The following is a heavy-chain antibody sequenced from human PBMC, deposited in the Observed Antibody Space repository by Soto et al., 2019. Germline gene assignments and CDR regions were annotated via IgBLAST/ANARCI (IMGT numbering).Heavy chain of an antibody. CDR1: GGSFSTNY. J-gene: IGHJ4*02. D-gene: IGHD5-12*01. CDR3: GRYEYGYYYLVY. CDR2: INHSGST. V-gene: IGHV4-34*02. Sequence: QVQLQQWGAGLLKPSETLSLTCAVYGGSFSTNYWSWIRQPPGKGLEWIGEINHSGSTNYNPSLKSRDTVSLDTSKDQYSLKMKTLTATGTAVYYWGRYEYGYYYLVYWGQETLVTIS.